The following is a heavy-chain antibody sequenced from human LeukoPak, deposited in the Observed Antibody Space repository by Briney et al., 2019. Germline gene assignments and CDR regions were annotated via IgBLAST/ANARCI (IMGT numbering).Heavy chain of an antibody. D-gene: IGHD5-24*01. Sequence: GGSLRLSCAASGFTFSSYAMHWVRQAPGKGLEWVAVISYDGSNKYYADSVKGRFTISRDNSKNTLYLQMNSLRAEDTAVYYCAREVGDGYWRNAFDIWGQGTMVTVSS. CDR2: ISYDGSNK. CDR3: AREVGDGYWRNAFDI. V-gene: IGHV3-30*01. J-gene: IGHJ3*02. CDR1: GFTFSSYA.